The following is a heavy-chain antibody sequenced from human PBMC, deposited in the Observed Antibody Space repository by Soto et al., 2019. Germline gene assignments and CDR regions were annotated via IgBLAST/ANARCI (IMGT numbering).Heavy chain of an antibody. V-gene: IGHV3-7*04. CDR1: GFTFGTYW. CDR2: IKPDGSER. Sequence: VQLVESGGGLVQPGGPLRLSCEASGFTFGTYWMTWVRQPPGKGLECVADIKPDGSERYYVDSVKGRFTISRDNAKNSLYLHMNSMSAEDTAMYYCATDLNWEHYWGQGTRVNVSS. D-gene: IGHD7-27*01. J-gene: IGHJ4*02. CDR3: ATDLNWEHY.